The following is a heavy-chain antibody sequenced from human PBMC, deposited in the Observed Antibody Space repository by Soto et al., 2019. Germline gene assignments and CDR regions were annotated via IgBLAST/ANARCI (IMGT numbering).Heavy chain of an antibody. CDR2: INPSGGST. D-gene: IGHD3-22*01. J-gene: IGHJ4*02. Sequence: ASVKVSCKASGYTFTSYYMHWVRQAPGQGLEWMGIINPSGGSTSYAQKFQGRVTMTRDTSTSTVYMELSSLRSEDTAVYYCAREPYTTMIVVVPWYFDYWGQGTLVTVSS. CDR3: AREPYTTMIVVVPWYFDY. V-gene: IGHV1-46*01. CDR1: GYTFTSYY.